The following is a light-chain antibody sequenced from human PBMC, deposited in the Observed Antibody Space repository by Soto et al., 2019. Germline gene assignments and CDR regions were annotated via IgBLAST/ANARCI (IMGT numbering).Light chain of an antibody. CDR2: DAF. Sequence: EIVLTQSPATLSLSPGERATLSCRASQSVSSNLAWYQQKLGQAPRLLIYDAFNRATGIPARFSGSGSGTDFTLTISNLEPEDFAVYYCQQRSSWPTFGQGTNLEIK. J-gene: IGKJ2*01. CDR1: QSVSSN. CDR3: QQRSSWPT. V-gene: IGKV3-11*01.